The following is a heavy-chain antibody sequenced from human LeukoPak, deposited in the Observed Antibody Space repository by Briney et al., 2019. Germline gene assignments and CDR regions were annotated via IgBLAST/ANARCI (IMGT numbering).Heavy chain of an antibody. V-gene: IGHV4-34*01. CDR1: GGSFSGYY. J-gene: IGHJ4*02. CDR2: IDHSGIS. Sequence: SETLSLTCVVDGGSFSGYYWSWIRQAPGKGLEWIGEIDHSGISNYSPSLKGRVTTSVDTSKNQFSLKLSAVTAADTAVYYCARGPTGSITTAVDYWGQGTLVTVSS. D-gene: IGHD6-13*01. CDR3: ARGPTGSITTAVDY.